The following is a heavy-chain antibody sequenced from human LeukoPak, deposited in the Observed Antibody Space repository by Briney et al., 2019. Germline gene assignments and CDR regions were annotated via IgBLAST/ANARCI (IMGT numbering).Heavy chain of an antibody. CDR1: GFTFNNYW. CDR2: IKQDGSEK. D-gene: IGHD6-19*01. J-gene: IGHJ6*01. CDR3: AKDRAEYSSGWYHADYYYYCMDV. Sequence: GGSLRLSCAASGFTFNNYWMSWVRQAPGKGLEWVANIKQDGSEKFYVDSVKGRFTISRDNAKNSLYLQMNSLRAEDTAVYYCAKDRAEYSSGWYHADYYYYCMDVWGQGTTVTVSS. V-gene: IGHV3-7*03.